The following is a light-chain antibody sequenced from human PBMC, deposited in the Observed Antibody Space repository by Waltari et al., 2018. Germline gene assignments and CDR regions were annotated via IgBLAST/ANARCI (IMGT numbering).Light chain of an antibody. Sequence: DIQMTQSPSSLSASVGDRVTITCQASQDISNYLNWYQQKPGKAPKLLIYDASNLEQGVPSRFSGSGSGTDFTFTISSLQPEDIATYYCQQYDNLPPQLTFGGGTKVEIK. CDR1: QDISNY. CDR3: QQYDNLPPQLT. CDR2: DAS. V-gene: IGKV1-33*01. J-gene: IGKJ4*01.